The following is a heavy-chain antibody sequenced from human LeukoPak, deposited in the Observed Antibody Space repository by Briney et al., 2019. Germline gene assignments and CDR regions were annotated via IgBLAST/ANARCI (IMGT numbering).Heavy chain of an antibody. V-gene: IGHV1-18*01. CDR3: AREKGVYYYGSGSYLLDY. J-gene: IGHJ4*02. Sequence: ASVKVSCKASGYTFTSYAMHWVRQAPGQRLEWMGWISTYNGATNYAQKFQGRVIMTTDTSTSTACMELRSLKADDTAVYYCAREKGVYYYGSGSYLLDYWGQGTLVTVSS. CDR1: GYTFTSYA. D-gene: IGHD3-10*01. CDR2: ISTYNGAT.